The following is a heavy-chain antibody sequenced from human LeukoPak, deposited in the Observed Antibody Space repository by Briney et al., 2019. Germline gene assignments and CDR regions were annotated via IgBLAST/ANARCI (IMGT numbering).Heavy chain of an antibody. CDR2: ISGSGGHT. J-gene: IGHJ6*03. CDR1: GIIFSSHA. V-gene: IGHV3-23*01. Sequence: GGSLRLSCAASGIIFSSHAMSWVRQAPGKGLEWVSLISGSGGHTFYGDSVKGRFTISRDNSNNTLYLQMNSLRAEDTAVHYCAKGGEATMRDGYNYYYYYMEVWGRGTTVTVSS. CDR3: AKGGEATMRDGYNYYYYYMEV. D-gene: IGHD5-24*01.